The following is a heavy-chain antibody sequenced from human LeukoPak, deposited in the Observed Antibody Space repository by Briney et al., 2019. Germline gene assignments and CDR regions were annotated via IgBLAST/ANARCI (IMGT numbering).Heavy chain of an antibody. D-gene: IGHD1-14*01. V-gene: IGHV1-2*02. CDR3: ARSRRITDAFDI. CDR1: GYTFTSYY. CDR2: INPNSGGT. Sequence: ASVKVSCKASGYTFTSYYMHWVRQAPGQGLEWMGWINPNSGGTNYAQKFQGRVTMTRDTSISTAYMELSRLRSDDTAVYYCARSRRITDAFDIWGQGTMVTVSS. J-gene: IGHJ3*02.